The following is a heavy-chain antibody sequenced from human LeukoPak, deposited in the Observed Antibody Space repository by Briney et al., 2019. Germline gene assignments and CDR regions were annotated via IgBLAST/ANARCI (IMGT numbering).Heavy chain of an antibody. D-gene: IGHD6-13*01. CDR2: MYYSGGT. V-gene: IGHV4-59*01. CDR1: GGSSRGYY. J-gene: IGHJ4*02. CDR3: ARDPSATAGFFDS. Sequence: PSETLSLTCTVSGGSSRGYYWSWIRQPPGKGLEWIGCMYYSGGTNYNPSLQSRVTISVDTSKNQFSLNLSSVTAADTAVYYCARDPSATAGFFDSWGQGTLVTVSS.